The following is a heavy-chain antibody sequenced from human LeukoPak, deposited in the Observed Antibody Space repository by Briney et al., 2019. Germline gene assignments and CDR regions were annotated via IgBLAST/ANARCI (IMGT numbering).Heavy chain of an antibody. J-gene: IGHJ5*02. D-gene: IGHD1-26*01. V-gene: IGHV1-2*02. Sequence: ASVKVSCKASGYTFTGYYMHWVRQAPGQGLEWMGWINPNSGGTNYAQKFQGRVTMTRDTSISTAYMELSRLRSDDTAVYYCARVQVARLPSGWFDPWGQGTLVTVSS. CDR2: INPNSGGT. CDR1: GYTFTGYY. CDR3: ARVQVARLPSGWFDP.